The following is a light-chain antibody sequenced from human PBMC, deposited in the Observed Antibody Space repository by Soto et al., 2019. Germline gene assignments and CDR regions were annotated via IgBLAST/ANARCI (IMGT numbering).Light chain of an antibody. Sequence: DIQMTQSPSSLSASVGDRVTITCRASQGIRNYLAWYQQRPGKVPKLLIYAASTLQFGVPSRFSGSGSGIEFTLTISSLQPEDFATYYCLQHNSYPWTFGQGTKV. CDR3: LQHNSYPWT. CDR1: QGIRNY. CDR2: AAS. V-gene: IGKV1-17*01. J-gene: IGKJ1*01.